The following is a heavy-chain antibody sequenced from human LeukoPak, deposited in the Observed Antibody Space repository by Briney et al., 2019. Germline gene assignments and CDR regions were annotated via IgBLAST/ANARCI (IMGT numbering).Heavy chain of an antibody. Sequence: HTGGSLRLSCAASGFTFSSYAMSWVRQAPGKGLEWVSAISGSGGSTYYADSVKGRFTISRDNSKNTLYLQMNSLRTEDTAVYYCAKDPPLISFDFWSGSHMRNWFDPWGQGTLVTVSS. J-gene: IGHJ5*02. CDR3: AKDPPLISFDFWSGSHMRNWFDP. CDR1: GFTFSSYA. V-gene: IGHV3-23*01. CDR2: ISGSGGST. D-gene: IGHD3-3*01.